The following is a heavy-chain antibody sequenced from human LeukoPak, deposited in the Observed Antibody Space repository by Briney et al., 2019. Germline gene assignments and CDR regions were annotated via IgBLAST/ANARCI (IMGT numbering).Heavy chain of an antibody. CDR3: ARDSGGYYDFWSGYSYFDY. D-gene: IGHD3-3*01. Sequence: SETLCLTCTVSGGSISSYYWSWIRQPPGKGLEWIGYIYYSGSTNYNPSLKSRVTISVDTSKNQFSLKLSSVTAADTAVYYCARDSGGYYDFWSGYSYFDYWGQGTLVTVSS. CDR1: GGSISSYY. V-gene: IGHV4-59*01. J-gene: IGHJ4*02. CDR2: IYYSGST.